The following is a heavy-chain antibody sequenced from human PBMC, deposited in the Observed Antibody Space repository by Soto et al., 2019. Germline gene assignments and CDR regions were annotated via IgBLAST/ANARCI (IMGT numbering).Heavy chain of an antibody. Sequence: ASVKVSCKASGYTFTTYAMHWVRQAPGQGLEWMGWINAGNGNIKYSQKFQDRVTITRDTSASTAYMELSSLKSEDTAVYYCARDRFTLDSSTWYFDSRGQGTLVTVSS. V-gene: IGHV1-3*01. J-gene: IGHJ4*02. D-gene: IGHD6-13*01. CDR2: INAGNGNI. CDR3: ARDRFTLDSSTWYFDS. CDR1: GYTFTTYA.